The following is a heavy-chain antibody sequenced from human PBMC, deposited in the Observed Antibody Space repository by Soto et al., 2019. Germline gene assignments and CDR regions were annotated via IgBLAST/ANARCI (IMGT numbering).Heavy chain of an antibody. V-gene: IGHV3-30*18. CDR2: ISYDGSNK. Sequence: ESGGGVVQPGRSLRLSCAASGFTFSSYGMHWVRQAPGKGLEWVAVISYDGSNKYYADSVKGRFTISRDNSKNTLYLQMNSLRAEDTAVYYCAKDGGTRYYGSGSYWYYYYGMDVWGQGTTVTVSS. D-gene: IGHD3-10*01. J-gene: IGHJ6*02. CDR1: GFTFSSYG. CDR3: AKDGGTRYYGSGSYWYYYYGMDV.